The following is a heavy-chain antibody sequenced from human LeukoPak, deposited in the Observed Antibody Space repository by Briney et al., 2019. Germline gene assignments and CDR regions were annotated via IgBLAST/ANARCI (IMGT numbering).Heavy chain of an antibody. D-gene: IGHD3-16*02. Sequence: GGSLRLSCAASGFTFSSYGMHWVRQAPGKGLEWVAVIWYDGSNKYYADSVKGRFTISRDNSKNTLYLQMNSLRAEDTAVYYCARDISSWYFDLWGRSTLVTVSS. CDR3: ARDISSWYFDL. CDR2: IWYDGSNK. J-gene: IGHJ2*01. V-gene: IGHV3-33*01. CDR1: GFTFSSYG.